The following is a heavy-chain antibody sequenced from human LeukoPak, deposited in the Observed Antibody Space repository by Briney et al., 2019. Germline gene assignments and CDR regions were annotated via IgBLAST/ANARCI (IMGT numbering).Heavy chain of an antibody. J-gene: IGHJ4*02. CDR1: GGPISSSSYY. CDR2: IYYSGST. V-gene: IGHV4-39*07. D-gene: IGHD3-22*01. Sequence: SETLSLTCTVSGGPISSSSYYWGWIRQPPGKGLEWIGSIYYSGSTYYNPSLKSRVTISVDTSKNQFSLKLSSVTAADTAVYYCARDRLYYYDSSGSPAGGNYFDYWGQGTLVTVSS. CDR3: ARDRLYYYDSSGSPAGGNYFDY.